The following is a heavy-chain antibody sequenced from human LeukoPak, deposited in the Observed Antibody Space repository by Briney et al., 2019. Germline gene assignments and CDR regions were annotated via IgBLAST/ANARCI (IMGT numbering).Heavy chain of an antibody. CDR3: ARGLRIITGLDV. J-gene: IGHJ6*02. CDR1: GYTLRDYY. CDR2: LNPHSGGT. Sequence: GASVKPDCEASGYTLRDYYIYWVRQAPGQGLEWLGWLNPHSGGTNYAQKFQGRVTLTSDTSISTAYMELSPLTSDDTAIYYCARGLRIITGLDVWGQGTSVIVSS. V-gene: IGHV1-2*02. D-gene: IGHD2-15*01.